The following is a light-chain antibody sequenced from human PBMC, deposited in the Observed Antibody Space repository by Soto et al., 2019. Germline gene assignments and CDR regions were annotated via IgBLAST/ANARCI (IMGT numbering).Light chain of an antibody. Sequence: DVVMTQSPLSLPVTLGQPASISCRSSQSLVHSDGNTYLNWFHQRPGQSPRRLIYTVSNRDSGVPDRFIGSGSGTDFTLKISRVEAEDVGVYYCMQATRWPWTFGQGTKVEIK. V-gene: IGKV2-30*02. J-gene: IGKJ1*01. CDR1: QSLVHSDGNTY. CDR2: TVS. CDR3: MQATRWPWT.